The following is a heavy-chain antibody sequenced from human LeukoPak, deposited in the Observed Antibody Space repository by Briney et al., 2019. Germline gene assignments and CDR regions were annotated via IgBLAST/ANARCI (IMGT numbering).Heavy chain of an antibody. Sequence: GGSLRLSCAASGFTFDDYAMHWVRQAPGKGLEWVSGISWNSGSIGYADSVKGRFTISRDNAKNSLYLQMNSLRAEDTALCYCAKGQYSGSYIFDYWGQGTLVTVSS. CDR2: ISWNSGSI. D-gene: IGHD1-26*01. CDR3: AKGQYSGSYIFDY. V-gene: IGHV3-9*01. CDR1: GFTFDDYA. J-gene: IGHJ4*02.